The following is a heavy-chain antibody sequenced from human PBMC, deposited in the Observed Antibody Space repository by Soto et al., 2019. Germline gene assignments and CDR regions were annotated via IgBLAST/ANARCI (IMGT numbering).Heavy chain of an antibody. CDR2: ISSSSSYI. CDR1: GFTFSSYS. V-gene: IGHV3-21*01. CDR3: ARDLEAAAGYFKH. J-gene: IGHJ1*01. D-gene: IGHD6-13*01. Sequence: GGSLRLSCAASGFTFSSYSMNWVRQAPGKGLEWVSSISSSSSYIYYADSVKGRFTISRDNAKNSLYLQMNSLRAEDTAVYYCARDLEAAAGYFKHWGQGTLVTVSS.